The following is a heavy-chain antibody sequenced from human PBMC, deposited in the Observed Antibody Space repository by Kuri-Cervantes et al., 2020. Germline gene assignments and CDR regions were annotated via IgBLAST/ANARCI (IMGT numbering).Heavy chain of an antibody. D-gene: IGHD4-23*01. CDR3: ARDPLELFGGNSEAHFDY. CDR1: GFTVSSNY. Sequence: GESLKISCAASGFTVSSNYMSWVRQAPGKGLEWVSVIYSGGSTYYADSVKGRFTISRDNSKNTLYLQMNSLRAEDTAVYYCARDPLELFGGNSEAHFDYWGQGTLVTVSS. CDR2: IYSGGST. J-gene: IGHJ4*02. V-gene: IGHV3-66*01.